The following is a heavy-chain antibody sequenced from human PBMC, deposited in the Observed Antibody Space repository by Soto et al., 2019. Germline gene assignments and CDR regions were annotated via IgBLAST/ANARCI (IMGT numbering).Heavy chain of an antibody. J-gene: IGHJ6*03. Sequence: GGSLRLSCAASGFTFSNAWMSWVRQAPGKGLEWVGRIKSKTDGGTTDYAAPVKGRFTISRDDSKNTLYLQMSSLKTEDTAVYYCTTDPPCSGGSCYYYYMDVWGKGTTVTVSS. CDR3: TTDPPCSGGSCYYYYMDV. V-gene: IGHV3-15*01. CDR2: IKSKTDGGTT. D-gene: IGHD2-15*01. CDR1: GFTFSNAW.